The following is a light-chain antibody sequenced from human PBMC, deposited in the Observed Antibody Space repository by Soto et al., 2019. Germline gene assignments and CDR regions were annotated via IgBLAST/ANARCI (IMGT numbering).Light chain of an antibody. CDR3: QQYGSSPRT. J-gene: IGKJ1*01. CDR1: QSVSNNY. V-gene: IGKV3-20*01. Sequence: EIVLTQSPGTLSLSPGERATLSCRASQSVSNNYLAWYQQKPGQAPRLLIYGASNRATGIPDRFSGSGSGTEFTLTISSLQPEDVGTYYCQQYGSSPRTFGQGTKVDIK. CDR2: GAS.